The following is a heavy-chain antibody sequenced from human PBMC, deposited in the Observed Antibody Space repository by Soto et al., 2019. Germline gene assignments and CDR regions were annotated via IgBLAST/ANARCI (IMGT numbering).Heavy chain of an antibody. Sequence: GGSLRLSCATSGFPFSDYYMSWIRQAPGKGLEWLSHISPKSTYRNYADSVKGRSTISRDNTKSSLFLQMNSLGVEDTAVYYCTRGGGGGLFEHWGQGVLVTVSS. J-gene: IGHJ4*02. CDR2: ISPKSTYR. V-gene: IGHV3-11*06. D-gene: IGHD2-21*01. CDR1: GFPFSDYY. CDR3: TRGGGGGLFEH.